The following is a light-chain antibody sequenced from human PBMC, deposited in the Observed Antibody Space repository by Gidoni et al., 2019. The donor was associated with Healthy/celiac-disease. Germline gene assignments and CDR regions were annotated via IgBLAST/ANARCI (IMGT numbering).Light chain of an antibody. J-gene: IGKJ4*01. CDR2: GAS. V-gene: IGKV3-20*01. CDR1: QSVSSSY. Sequence: IVLTQSPGTLSLSPGERATLSCRASQSVSSSYLAWYQQKPGQAPRRLIDGASSRATGIPDRFSGSGSGTDFTLTISRLEPEDFAVYYCQQYGSSPSLTFGGGTKVEIK. CDR3: QQYGSSPSLT.